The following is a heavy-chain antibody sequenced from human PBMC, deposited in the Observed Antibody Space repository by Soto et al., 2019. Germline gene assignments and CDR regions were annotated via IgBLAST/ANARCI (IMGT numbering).Heavy chain of an antibody. V-gene: IGHV1-2*02. J-gene: IGHJ6*02. CDR3: ARHKAVVGNRHGMDV. Sequence: ASVKVSCKASGYTFTGYYMHWVREAPGQGLDWMGWINPNSGGTNYAQKFQGRVTMTRDTSISTAYMEMSRLRSEDTAVYYCARHKAVVGNRHGMDVWGQGTTVTVSS. CDR1: GYTFTGYY. CDR2: INPNSGGT. D-gene: IGHD6-19*01.